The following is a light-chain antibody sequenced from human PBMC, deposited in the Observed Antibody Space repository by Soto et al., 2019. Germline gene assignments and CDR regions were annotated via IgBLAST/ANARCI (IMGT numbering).Light chain of an antibody. V-gene: IGKV3-20*01. CDR1: QSFSSSD. CDR2: GVS. Sequence: EIVLTQSPGTLSLSPGERATLSCRASQSFSSSDLAWYQQRPGQAPRLLIYGVSNRATGIPDRFSGSGSGIDFTLTISRLEPEDFAVYYCQRYGVSRTFGQGTKVEIK. CDR3: QRYGVSRT. J-gene: IGKJ1*01.